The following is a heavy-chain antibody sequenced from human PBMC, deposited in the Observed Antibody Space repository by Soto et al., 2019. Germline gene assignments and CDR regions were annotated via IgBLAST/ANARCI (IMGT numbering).Heavy chain of an antibody. Sequence: EVELVESGGGLVLPGGSLSLSCEASGVNFNNYAMHWVRQAPGKGLGGVSGGSWTGETIDYADFVKGRFTISRDKSKSSLYLEMNSLRPEDTTLYYCAKDGIEVAGNSALDMWGQGTMVTVSS. V-gene: IGHV3-9*01. CDR2: GSWTGETI. CDR1: GVNFNNYA. D-gene: IGHD3-22*01. CDR3: AKDGIEVAGNSALDM. J-gene: IGHJ3*02.